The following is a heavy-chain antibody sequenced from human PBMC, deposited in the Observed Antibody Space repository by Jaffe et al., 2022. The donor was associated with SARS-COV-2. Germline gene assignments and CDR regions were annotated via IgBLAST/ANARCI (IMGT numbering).Heavy chain of an antibody. CDR3: ARDKPTENHSWFDP. J-gene: IGHJ5*02. CDR2: ISYDGSNK. CDR1: GFTFSSYA. Sequence: QVQLVESGGGVVQPGRSLRLSCAASGFTFSSYAMHWVRQAPGKGLEWVAVISYDGSNKYYADSVKGRFTISRDNSKNTLYLQMNSLRAEDTAVYYCARDKPTENHSWFDPWGQGTLVTVSS. V-gene: IGHV3-30-3*01.